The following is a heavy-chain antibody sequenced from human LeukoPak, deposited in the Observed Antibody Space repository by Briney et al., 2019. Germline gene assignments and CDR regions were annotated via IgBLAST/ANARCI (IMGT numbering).Heavy chain of an antibody. J-gene: IGHJ4*02. CDR3: AKDYSDSSGYYSY. V-gene: IGHV3-23*01. CDR1: GFTFSSYA. CDR2: ISGSGGST. D-gene: IGHD3-22*01. Sequence: GGSVRLSCAASGFTFSSYAMSWVRQAPGKGLEWVSAISGSGGSTYYADSVKGRFTISRDNSKNTLYLQMNSLRAEDTAIYYCAKDYSDSSGYYSYWGQGTLVTVSS.